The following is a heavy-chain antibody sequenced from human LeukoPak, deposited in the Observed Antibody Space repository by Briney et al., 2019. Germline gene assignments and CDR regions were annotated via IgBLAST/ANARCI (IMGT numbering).Heavy chain of an antibody. Sequence: PGRSLRLSCAASGFTFNSHGMYWVRQARGKGLAWVAVIWHDGSAAFYGDSVRGRFRISRDDSKNTLYLQMDSLRVEDTALYYCAKDHRGGWSGYFDSWGQGTLVTVSS. J-gene: IGHJ4*02. CDR3: AKDHRGGWSGYFDS. CDR1: GFTFNSHG. V-gene: IGHV3-33*06. CDR2: IWHDGSAA. D-gene: IGHD6-19*01.